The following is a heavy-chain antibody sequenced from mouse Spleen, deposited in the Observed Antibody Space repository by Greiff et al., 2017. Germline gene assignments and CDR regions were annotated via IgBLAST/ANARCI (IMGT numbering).Heavy chain of an antibody. J-gene: IGHJ2*01. CDR2: IYPGDGDT. Sequence: VQRVESGPELVKPGASVKISCKASGYAFSSSWMNWVKQRPGKGLEWIGRIYPGDGDTNYNGKFKGKATLTADKSSSTAYMQLSSLTSEDSAVYFCAMYYYGSSYFDYWGQGTTLTVSS. D-gene: IGHD1-1*01. CDR1: GYAFSSSW. CDR3: AMYYYGSSYFDY. V-gene: IGHV1-82*01.